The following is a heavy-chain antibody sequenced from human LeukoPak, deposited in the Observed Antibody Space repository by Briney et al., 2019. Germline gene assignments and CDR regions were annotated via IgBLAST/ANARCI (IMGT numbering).Heavy chain of an antibody. CDR3: ARHTDSMVDFDN. CDR2: LHYSGST. CDR1: GGYIISSSYY. D-gene: IGHD2-15*01. V-gene: IGHV4-39*01. J-gene: IGHJ4*02. Sequence: SETLSLTCTVSGGYIISSSYYWGWIRQPPGRRLEWIGSLHYSGSTYYNPSLKSRVTISADTSKNQFSLKLYSVTASDTAVYYCARHTDSMVDFDNWGQGTLVTVS.